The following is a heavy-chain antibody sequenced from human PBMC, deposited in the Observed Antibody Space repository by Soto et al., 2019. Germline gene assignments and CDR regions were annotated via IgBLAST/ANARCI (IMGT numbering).Heavy chain of an antibody. D-gene: IGHD3-22*01. V-gene: IGHV4-34*01. CDR2: INHGGSS. CDR3: ARGITTKAAQTDAPDKYDFDS. Sequence: SETLSLTCAVYGGSFSGYYWSWIRQSPGRGLEWMGEINHGGSSNYNPSLKSRVTISVDTPKNQFSLKLSSVTAADTAVYYCARGITTKAAQTDAPDKYDFDSWGRGTLVT. CDR1: GGSFSGYY. J-gene: IGHJ4*02.